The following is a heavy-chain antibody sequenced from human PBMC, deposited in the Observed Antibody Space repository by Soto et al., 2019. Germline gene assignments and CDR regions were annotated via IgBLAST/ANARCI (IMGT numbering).Heavy chain of an antibody. J-gene: IGHJ6*02. Sequence: QVHLVESGGGVVQPGGSLRLSCLASGFGFSGYSMHWVRQAPGKGLDWVAVIKHDGSEIYNADAEKGPCTISSYDSKNTLHPQMIALRVDDTALYYCVRVGWGYSYGDGMDGWGQGTTVTVFS. D-gene: IGHD5-18*01. CDR3: VRVGWGYSYGDGMDG. V-gene: IGHV3-30-3*01. CDR1: GFGFSGYS. CDR2: IKHDGSEI.